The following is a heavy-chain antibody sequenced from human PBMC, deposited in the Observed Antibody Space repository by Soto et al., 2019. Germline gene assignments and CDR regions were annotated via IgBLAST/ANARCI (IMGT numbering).Heavy chain of an antibody. CDR3: ARERFDYYDSSGYPDY. J-gene: IGHJ4*02. D-gene: IGHD3-22*01. CDR2: IYYSGST. CDR1: GGSISSGGYY. V-gene: IGHV4-31*03. Sequence: QVQLQESGPGLVKPSQTLSLTCTVSGGSISSGGYYWSWIRQHPGKGLEWIGYIYYSGSTYYNPSLKSRVTIPVDTSKNQFSLKLSSVTAADTAVYYCARERFDYYDSSGYPDYWGQGTLVTVSS.